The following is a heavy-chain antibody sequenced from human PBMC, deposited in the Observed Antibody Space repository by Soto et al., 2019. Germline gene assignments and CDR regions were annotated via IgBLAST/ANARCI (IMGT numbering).Heavy chain of an antibody. CDR1: GFTFSTYG. D-gene: IGHD3-22*01. V-gene: IGHV3-33*01. CDR2: IRNDGSNK. CDR3: ARCTEYYDSSGHQGCYCMDV. Sequence: PGGSLRLSCAASGFTFSTYGMHWVRQAPGKGPEWVALIRNDGSNKYHADSVQGRFTISRDNSKSTLYLQMNSLRAEDTTVYYCARCTEYYDSSGHQGCYCMDVWGQLTTVTVSS. J-gene: IGHJ6*02.